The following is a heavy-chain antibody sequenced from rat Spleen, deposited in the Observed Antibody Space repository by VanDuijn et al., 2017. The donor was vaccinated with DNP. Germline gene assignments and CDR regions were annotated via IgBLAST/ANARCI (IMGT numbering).Heavy chain of an antibody. J-gene: IGHJ2*01. Sequence: EVQLVESDGGLVQPGRSLKLSCAASGFTFSDYYMAWVRQAPAKGLEWVTTISYDGSDTYYRDSVKGRFTISRDNAQNTLYLQMSKLGSEDTAIYYCAKGPNYGGWSDYFDYWGQGVMVTVSS. V-gene: IGHV5-29*01. CDR2: ISYDGSDT. D-gene: IGHD1-11*01. CDR3: AKGPNYGGWSDYFDY. CDR1: GFTFSDYY.